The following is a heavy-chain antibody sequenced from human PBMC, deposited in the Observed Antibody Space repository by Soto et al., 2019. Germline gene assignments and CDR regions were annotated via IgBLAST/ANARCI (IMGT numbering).Heavy chain of an antibody. Sequence: GASVKVSCEASGYTFTSYGISWVRQAPGQGLEWMGWISAYNGNTNYAQKLQGRVTMTTDTSTSTAYMELRSLRSDDTAVYYCARDLYGSPGYYYFYYMDVWGKGTTVTVSS. D-gene: IGHD3-10*01. CDR3: ARDLYGSPGYYYFYYMDV. J-gene: IGHJ6*03. CDR2: ISAYNGNT. V-gene: IGHV1-18*01. CDR1: GYTFTSYG.